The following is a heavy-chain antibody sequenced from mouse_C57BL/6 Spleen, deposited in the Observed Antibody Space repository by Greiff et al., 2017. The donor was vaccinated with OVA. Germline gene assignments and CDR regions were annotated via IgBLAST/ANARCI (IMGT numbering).Heavy chain of an antibody. Sequence: VQLQQPGAELVKPGASVKLSCKASGYTFTSYWMHWVKQRPGQGLEWIGMIHPNSGSTNYNEKFKSKATLTVDKSSSTAYMQLSSLTSEDSAVYYCATYYYGSSIWFAYWGQGTLVTVSA. D-gene: IGHD1-1*01. CDR2: IHPNSGST. J-gene: IGHJ3*01. CDR1: GYTFTSYW. V-gene: IGHV1-64*01. CDR3: ATYYYGSSIWFAY.